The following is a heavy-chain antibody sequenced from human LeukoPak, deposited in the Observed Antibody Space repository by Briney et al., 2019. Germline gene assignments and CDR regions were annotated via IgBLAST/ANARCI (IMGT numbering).Heavy chain of an antibody. Sequence: SETLSLTCTVSGGSISSSSYYWGWIRQPPGKGLEWIGSIYYGGSTYYNPSLKRRVTISVDTSKNQFSLKLSSVTAADTAVYYCARPAMVRGDDGQLWDYWGQGSLVTVSS. CDR2: IYYGGST. CDR3: ARPAMVRGDDGQLWDY. V-gene: IGHV4-39*01. CDR1: GGSISSSSYY. J-gene: IGHJ4*02. D-gene: IGHD3-10*01.